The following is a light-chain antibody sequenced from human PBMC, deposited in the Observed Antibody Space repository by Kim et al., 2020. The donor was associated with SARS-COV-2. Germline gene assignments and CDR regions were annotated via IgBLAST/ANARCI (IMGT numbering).Light chain of an antibody. CDR1: PSVDGY. V-gene: IGKV1-39*01. Sequence: ASVGDRVTLHCRTSPSVDGYLNWYQHKPGKAPTLLIYAASNLRSGVPSRFSGSGSGTSYTLTINSLQPEDSATYYCQQSYKTPPYTFGPGTKLEI. CDR2: AAS. CDR3: QQSYKTPPYT. J-gene: IGKJ2*01.